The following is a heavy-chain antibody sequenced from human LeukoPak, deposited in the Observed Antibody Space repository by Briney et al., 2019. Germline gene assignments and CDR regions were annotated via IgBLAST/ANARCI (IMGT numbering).Heavy chain of an antibody. CDR1: GFTFSSYE. Sequence: GGSLGLSCAASGFTFSSYEMNWVRQAPGKGLEWVSYIGNSGGTIYYADSVKGRFTISRDNAKHSLYLQMNSLRAEDTAVYYCARSHIAARSKSFDYWGQGTLVTVSS. D-gene: IGHD6-6*01. J-gene: IGHJ4*02. CDR2: IGNSGGTI. CDR3: ARSHIAARSKSFDY. V-gene: IGHV3-48*03.